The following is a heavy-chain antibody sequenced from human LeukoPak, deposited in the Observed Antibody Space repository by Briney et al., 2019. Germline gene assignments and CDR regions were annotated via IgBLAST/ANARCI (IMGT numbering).Heavy chain of an antibody. Sequence: ASVKVSCKASGYIFTSYGISWMRQAPGQGLEFMGWISPYNGNTNSAQKLQGRVTMTTDTSTNTAYMELRSLRSEDTAVYYCARAPYYDFWSGYSAHPYYYYYMDVWGKGTTVTVSS. CDR2: ISPYNGNT. D-gene: IGHD3-3*01. V-gene: IGHV1-18*01. CDR3: ARAPYYDFWSGYSAHPYYYYYMDV. J-gene: IGHJ6*03. CDR1: GYIFTSYG.